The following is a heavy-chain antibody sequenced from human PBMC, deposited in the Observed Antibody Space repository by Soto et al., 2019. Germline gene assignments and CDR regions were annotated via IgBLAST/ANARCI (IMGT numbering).Heavy chain of an antibody. CDR2: INAGNGNT. CDR1: GYTFTSYA. D-gene: IGHD3-3*01. Sequence: ASVKVSCKASGYTFTSYAMHWVRQAPGQRLEWMGWINAGNGNTKYSQKFQGRVTITKDTSASTAYMELSSLRSEDTAVYYCARGPTAKAIFGVGNWFDPWGQGTLVTVSS. V-gene: IGHV1-3*01. J-gene: IGHJ5*02. CDR3: ARGPTAKAIFGVGNWFDP.